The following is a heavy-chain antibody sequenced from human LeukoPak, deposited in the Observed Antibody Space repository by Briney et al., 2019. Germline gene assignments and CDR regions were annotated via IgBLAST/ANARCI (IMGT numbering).Heavy chain of an antibody. CDR1: GFSFSDYW. J-gene: IGHJ4*02. CDR3: AKPSPPGSMGSSGPFDY. V-gene: IGHV3-30*02. Sequence: PGGSLRLSCTASGFSFSDYWMSWVRQAPGKGLEWAAFIRYDGSNKYYADSVKGRFTISRDNSKNTLYLQMNSLRAEDTAVYYCAKPSPPGSMGSSGPFDYWGQGTLVTVSS. D-gene: IGHD6-19*01. CDR2: IRYDGSNK.